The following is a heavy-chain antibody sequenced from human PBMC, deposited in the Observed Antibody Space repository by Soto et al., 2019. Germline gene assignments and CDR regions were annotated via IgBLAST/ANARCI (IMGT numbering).Heavy chain of an antibody. Sequence: QVQLVESGGGVVQPGRSLRLSCAASGFTFSSYAMHWVRQAPGKGLEWVAVISYDGSNKYYADSVKGRFTISRDNSKNALYLQMNSLRAEDTAVYYCARARYHYDRGDAFDIWGQGTMVTVSS. CDR2: ISYDGSNK. CDR3: ARARYHYDRGDAFDI. J-gene: IGHJ3*02. D-gene: IGHD3-22*01. V-gene: IGHV3-30-3*01. CDR1: GFTFSSYA.